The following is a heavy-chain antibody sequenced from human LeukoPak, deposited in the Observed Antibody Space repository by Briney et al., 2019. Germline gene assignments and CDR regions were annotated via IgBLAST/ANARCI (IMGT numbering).Heavy chain of an antibody. CDR2: FDPEDGET. J-gene: IGHJ4*02. CDR1: GYTLTELS. Sequence: ASVKVSCKVSGYTLTELSMHWVRQAPRKGLEWMGGFDPEDGETIYAQKFQGRVTMTEDTSTDTAYMELSSLRSEDTAVYYCATEIEGSGMHYFDYWGQGTLVTVSS. V-gene: IGHV1-24*01. CDR3: ATEIEGSGMHYFDY. D-gene: IGHD6-19*01.